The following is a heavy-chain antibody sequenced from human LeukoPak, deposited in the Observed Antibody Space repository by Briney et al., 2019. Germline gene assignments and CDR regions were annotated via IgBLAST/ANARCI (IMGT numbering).Heavy chain of an antibody. Sequence: GGSLRLSCAASGFTFSSYAMHWVRQAPGKGLEWVAVISYDGSNKYYADSVKGRFTISGDNSKNTLYLQMDSLRAEDTAVYYCARASYQFNYFDYWGQGTLVTVSS. CDR2: ISYDGSNK. D-gene: IGHD2-2*01. CDR1: GFTFSSYA. J-gene: IGHJ4*02. CDR3: ARASYQFNYFDY. V-gene: IGHV3-30-3*01.